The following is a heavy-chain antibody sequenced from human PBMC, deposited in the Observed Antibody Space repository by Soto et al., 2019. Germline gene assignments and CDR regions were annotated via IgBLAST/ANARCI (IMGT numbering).Heavy chain of an antibody. D-gene: IGHD1-20*01. V-gene: IGHV1-69*01. CDR2: SLPIFVTA. CDR1: GGTFNTYS. CDR3: ARGGRYPKFSYYYGMDV. Sequence: QVQLVQSGAEVKKPGSSVKVSCKASGGTFNTYSISWVRQAPGQGLEWMGGSLPIFVTAHYAQNFQGRVTITADESTSTAYMELSSLRSDDTAVYYCARGGRYPKFSYYYGMDVWGQGTTVTVSS. J-gene: IGHJ6*02.